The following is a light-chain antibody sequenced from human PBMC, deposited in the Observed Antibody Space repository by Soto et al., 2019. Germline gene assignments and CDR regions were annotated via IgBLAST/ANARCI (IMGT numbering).Light chain of an antibody. Sequence: IQLTQSPSSLSASVGDRVTITCRASQDSAIYLAWYQQKPGEAPKLLIYAASTLYGGVPSRFSGSGSGTDFALTITSLQAEDFATYYCQQYYSYPRTFGQGTKVDIK. V-gene: IGKV1-9*01. CDR1: QDSAIY. CDR3: QQYYSYPRT. CDR2: AAS. J-gene: IGKJ1*01.